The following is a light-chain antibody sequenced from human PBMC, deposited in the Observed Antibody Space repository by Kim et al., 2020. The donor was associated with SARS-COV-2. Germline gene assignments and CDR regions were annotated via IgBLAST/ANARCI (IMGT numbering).Light chain of an antibody. CDR3: QSYDSSLSGPNWV. CDR2: GNS. J-gene: IGLJ3*02. V-gene: IGLV1-40*01. CDR1: SSNIGAGYD. Sequence: TISCTGGSSNIGAGYDVHWYQQLPGTAPKLLIYGNSNRPSGVPDRFSGSKSGTSASLAITGLQAEDEADYYCQSYDSSLSGPNWVFGGGTQLTVL.